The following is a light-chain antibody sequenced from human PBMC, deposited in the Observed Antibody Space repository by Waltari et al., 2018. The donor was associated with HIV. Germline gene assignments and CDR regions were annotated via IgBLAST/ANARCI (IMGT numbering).Light chain of an antibody. J-gene: IGLJ1*01. CDR3: CSYTGSSTRRPYV. CDR2: EGS. V-gene: IGLV2-23*01. Sequence: QSALTQPASGSGSPGQSITISCTGTSRDVGSYNLFSWYQQHPGKAPKVMIYEGSKRPSGVSNRFSGSKSGNTASLTISGLQAEDEADYYCCSYTGSSTRRPYVFGTGTKVTVL. CDR1: SRDVGSYNL.